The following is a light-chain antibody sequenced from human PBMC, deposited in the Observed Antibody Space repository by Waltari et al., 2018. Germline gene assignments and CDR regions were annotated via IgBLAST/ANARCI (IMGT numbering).Light chain of an antibody. CDR3: NSRDSSGNLVV. Sequence: SSELTQDPAVSVDLGQTVRITCQGYSLRSYYASWYQQKPGQAPVLVIYGKNNRPSGIPDRFSGSSSGNTASLTITGAQAEDEADYYCNSRDSSGNLVVFGGGTKLTVL. V-gene: IGLV3-19*01. CDR2: GKN. CDR1: SLRSYY. J-gene: IGLJ2*01.